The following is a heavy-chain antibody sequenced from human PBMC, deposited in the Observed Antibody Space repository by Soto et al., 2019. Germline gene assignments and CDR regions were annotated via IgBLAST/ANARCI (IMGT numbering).Heavy chain of an antibody. CDR1: GYSFTSYW. V-gene: IGHV5-51*01. CDR2: IYPGDSDT. D-gene: IGHD1-26*01. J-gene: IGHJ6*02. CDR3: VRQGLVEKCELYLYGMYV. Sequence: GESLKISCKGSGYSFTSYWIVWVRQMPGKGLEWMGIIYPGDSDTRYSPSFQGQVSISADKSISTAYLQWSSLKASDTAMYYCVRQGLVEKCELYLYGMYVWGQGTTVTVSS.